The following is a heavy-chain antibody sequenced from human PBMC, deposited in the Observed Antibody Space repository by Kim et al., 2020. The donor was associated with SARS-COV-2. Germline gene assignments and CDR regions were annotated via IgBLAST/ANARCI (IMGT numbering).Heavy chain of an antibody. V-gene: IGHV4-59*01. Sequence: SETLSLTCTVSGGSISSYYWSWIRQPPGKGLEWIGYIYYSGSTNYNPSLKSRVTISVDTSKNQFSLKRSSVTAADTAVYYCARENYYDSSGFDYWGQGTLVTVSS. CDR1: GGSISSYY. J-gene: IGHJ4*02. CDR2: IYYSGST. D-gene: IGHD3-22*01. CDR3: ARENYYDSSGFDY.